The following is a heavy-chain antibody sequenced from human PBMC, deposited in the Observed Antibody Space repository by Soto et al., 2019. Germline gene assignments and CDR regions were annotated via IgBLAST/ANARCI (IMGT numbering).Heavy chain of an antibody. J-gene: IGHJ4*02. V-gene: IGHV1-8*01. D-gene: IGHD1-26*01. CDR1: GYTFTSYD. Sequence: ASVTVSCQASGYTFTSYDINWVRQATGQGLEWMGWMNPNSGNTGYAQKFQGRVTMTRNTSISTAYMELSSLRSEDTAVYYCARERSGSYYFDYWGQGTLVTVSS. CDR3: ARERSGSYYFDY. CDR2: MNPNSGNT.